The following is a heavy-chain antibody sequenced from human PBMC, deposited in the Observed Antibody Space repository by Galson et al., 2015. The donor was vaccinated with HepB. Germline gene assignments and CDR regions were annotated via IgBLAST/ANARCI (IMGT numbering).Heavy chain of an antibody. CDR1: GFTFSGSA. CDR3: TLVQGVTAGGVPRHRTYYYMDV. V-gene: IGHV3-73*01. CDR2: IRSKANSYAT. D-gene: IGHD3-10*01. Sequence: SLRLSCAASGFTFSGSAMHWVRQASGKGLEWVGRIRSKANSYATAYAASVKGRFTISRDDSKNTAYLQMNSLKTEDTAVYYCTLVQGVTAGGVPRHRTYYYMDVWGKGTTVTVSS. J-gene: IGHJ6*03.